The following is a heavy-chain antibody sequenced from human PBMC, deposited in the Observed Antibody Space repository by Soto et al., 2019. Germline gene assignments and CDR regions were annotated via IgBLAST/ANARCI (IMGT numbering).Heavy chain of an antibody. V-gene: IGHV3-11*01. Sequence: QVPLVESGGGLVKPGGSLRLSCAASGFTFSDYYMSWIRQPPGKGLEWVSYISSSGSTIYYADSVKGRFAISRDNAKNARYLQINSLRAEDTAVYYCARRNDFWSGPLDIWGQGTMVTVSS. CDR2: ISSSGSTI. CDR1: GFTFSDYY. CDR3: ARRNDFWSGPLDI. D-gene: IGHD3-3*01. J-gene: IGHJ3*02.